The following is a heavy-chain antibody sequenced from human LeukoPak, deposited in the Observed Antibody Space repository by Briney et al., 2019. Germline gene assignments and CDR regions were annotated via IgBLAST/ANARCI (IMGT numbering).Heavy chain of an antibody. Sequence: TGGSLRLSCVGSRLTFSGFGMNWVRQAPGKGLEWVSYIKDDGSLKTYADSVKGRFTISRDNAKNSLYLQMNSLRVEDTAIYYCARRFRDWGQGTLVTVSS. CDR1: RLTFSGFG. V-gene: IGHV3-48*03. CDR2: IKDDGSLK. J-gene: IGHJ4*02. D-gene: IGHD5-24*01. CDR3: ARRFRD.